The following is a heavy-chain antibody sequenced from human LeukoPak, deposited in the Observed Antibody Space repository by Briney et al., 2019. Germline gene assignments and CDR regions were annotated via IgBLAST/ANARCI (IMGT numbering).Heavy chain of an antibody. J-gene: IGHJ4*02. D-gene: IGHD2-2*01. CDR3: ARDEAAALYYFDY. CDR1: GFTFSSYA. Sequence: GRSLRLSCAASGFTFSSYAMHWVRQAPGKGLEWVAVISYDGSNKYYADSVKGRFTISRDNSKNTLYLQMNSLRAEDTAVYYCARDEAAALYYFDYWGQGTLVTVSS. CDR2: ISYDGSNK. V-gene: IGHV3-30*04.